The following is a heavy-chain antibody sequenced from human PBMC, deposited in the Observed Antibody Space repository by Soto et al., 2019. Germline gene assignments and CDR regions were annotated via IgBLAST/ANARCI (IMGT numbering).Heavy chain of an antibody. J-gene: IGHJ4*02. V-gene: IGHV3-23*01. D-gene: IGHD3-16*02. CDR3: ATPSIDIMSYNYVWGSYRFDFDS. CDR2: ISGSGDTT. Sequence: EVQLLESGGGLVQPWGSLRLSCVTSGFTFNSYAISWVRQAPGKGLEWVSGISGSGDTTYYAYSVKGRFTISRYNSRKTVYLQMDSLRVEDTAVYYCATPSIDIMSYNYVWGSYRFDFDSWGQGTLVTVSS. CDR1: GFTFNSYA.